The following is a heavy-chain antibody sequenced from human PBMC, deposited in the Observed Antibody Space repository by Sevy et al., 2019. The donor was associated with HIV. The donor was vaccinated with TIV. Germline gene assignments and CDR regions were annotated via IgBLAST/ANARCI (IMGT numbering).Heavy chain of an antibody. CDR2: INHSGST. J-gene: IGHJ4*02. V-gene: IGHV4-34*01. D-gene: IGHD6-13*01. CDR1: GGSFSGYY. CDR3: ATGVAAAASPSIDY. Sequence: ETLSLTCAVYGGSFSGYYWSWIRQPPGKGLEWIGEINHSGSTNYDPSLKSRVTISVDTSKNQFSLKLSSVTAADTAVYYCATGVAAAASPSIDYWGQGTLVTVSS.